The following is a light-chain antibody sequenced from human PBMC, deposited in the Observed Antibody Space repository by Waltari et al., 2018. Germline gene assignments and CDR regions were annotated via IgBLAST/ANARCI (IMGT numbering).Light chain of an antibody. Sequence: QSALTQPASVSGSPGPSITIPCPGTSSAVGGYIYVSWYQQHSGKAPKLMIYDVSNRPSGVSNRFSGSKSGNTASLTISGLQAEDEADYYCSSYTSSSTVFGGGTKLTVL. J-gene: IGLJ3*02. V-gene: IGLV2-14*03. CDR2: DVS. CDR3: SSYTSSSTV. CDR1: SSAVGGYIY.